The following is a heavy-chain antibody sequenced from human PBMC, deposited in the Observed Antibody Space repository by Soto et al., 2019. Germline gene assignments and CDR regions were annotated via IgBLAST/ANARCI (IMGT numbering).Heavy chain of an antibody. CDR1: GGSISSGGYS. J-gene: IGHJ3*02. CDR3: GRGDYANAFDI. D-gene: IGHD4-17*01. Sequence: QLQLQESGSGLVTPSQTLSLTCAVSGGSISSGGYSWNWIRQPPGKGLEWIGNIYHSGSTYYNASLKSRVTISVDRYKNQCSLKLSSVTAADTAVYYCGRGDYANAFDIWGQGTMVTVSS. CDR2: IYHSGST. V-gene: IGHV4-30-2*01.